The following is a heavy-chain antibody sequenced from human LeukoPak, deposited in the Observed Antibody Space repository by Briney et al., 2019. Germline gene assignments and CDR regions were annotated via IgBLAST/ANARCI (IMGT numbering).Heavy chain of an antibody. V-gene: IGHV5-51*01. CDR2: IYPGDSDT. D-gene: IGHD1-26*01. CDR1: GYSFTSYW. J-gene: IGHJ4*02. CDR3: ARRSIVGAYYFDY. Sequence: GESLKISCKGSGYSFTSYWIGWVRQMPGKGLEWMGIIYPGDSDTRYSPCFQGQVTISADKSISTAFLQWSSLKASDTAMYSCARRSIVGAYYFDYWGQGTLVTVSS.